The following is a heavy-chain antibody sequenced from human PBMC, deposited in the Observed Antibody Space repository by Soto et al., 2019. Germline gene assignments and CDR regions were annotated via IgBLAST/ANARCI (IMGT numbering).Heavy chain of an antibody. CDR2: IYYSGST. D-gene: IGHD3-10*01. Sequence: QVQLQESGPGLVKPSETLSLTCTVSGGSISSYYWSWIRQPPGKGLEWIGYIYYSGSTNYNPSLTSRVTISVDTSKNQFCLKLSSVTAADTAVYYCARGWVYYGSGRYFAYWGQGTLVNVSS. V-gene: IGHV4-59*01. CDR1: GGSISSYY. CDR3: ARGWVYYGSGRYFAY. J-gene: IGHJ4*02.